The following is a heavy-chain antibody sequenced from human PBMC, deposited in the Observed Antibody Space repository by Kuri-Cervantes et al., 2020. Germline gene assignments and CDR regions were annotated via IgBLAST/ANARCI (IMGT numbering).Heavy chain of an antibody. CDR2: ISAYNGDT. J-gene: IGHJ4*02. D-gene: IGHD3-22*01. V-gene: IGHV1-18*01. CDR3: AREVASSGYYYRGYYFDY. Sequence: ASVKVSCKASGYTFTSYGISWVRQAPGQGLEWMGWISAYNGDTNYAQKLQGRVTMTTDTSTSTAYMELRSLRSDDTAVYYCAREVASSGYYYRGYYFDYWGQGTLVTVSS. CDR1: GYTFTSYG.